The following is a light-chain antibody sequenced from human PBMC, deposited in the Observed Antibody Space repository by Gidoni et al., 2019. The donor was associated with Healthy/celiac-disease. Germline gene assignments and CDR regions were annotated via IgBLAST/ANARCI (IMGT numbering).Light chain of an antibody. CDR1: QSVSSY. J-gene: IGKJ2*01. Sequence: EIVLPHSPATLSLSPGERATLSCRASQSVSSYLSWYQQKPGQAPRLLIYDASSRTTGIPARFSGSGSGTDFTLTISSLEPEDFAVYYCQQRSNWPYTFGQGTKLEIK. CDR2: DAS. CDR3: QQRSNWPYT. V-gene: IGKV3-11*01.